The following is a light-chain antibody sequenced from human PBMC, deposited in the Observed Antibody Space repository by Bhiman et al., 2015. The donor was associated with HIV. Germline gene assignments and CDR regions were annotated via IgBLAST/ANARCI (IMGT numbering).Light chain of an antibody. Sequence: SYELTQPPSVSVSPGQTARITCSGDTLPKKYAYWYQQKPGQAPVLVIYKDTERPSGIPERFSGSSSGTTVTLTISGVQAEDEADYYCQSGDTSGTYQGILGGGTKLTVL. CDR1: TLPKKY. V-gene: IGLV3-25*03. CDR2: KDT. J-gene: IGLJ2*01. CDR3: QSGDTSGTYQGI.